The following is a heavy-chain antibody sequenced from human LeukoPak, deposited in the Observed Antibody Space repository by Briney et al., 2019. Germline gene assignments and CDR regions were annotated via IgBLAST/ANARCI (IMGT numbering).Heavy chain of an antibody. V-gene: IGHV3-23*01. CDR3: AKASSSWYLGQGLDY. CDR1: GFTFSSYA. CDR2: ISGNGGST. D-gene: IGHD6-13*01. J-gene: IGHJ4*02. Sequence: GRSLRLSCAASGFTFSSYAMHWVRQAPGKGLEWVSAISGNGGSTYYADSVKGRFTISRDNSKNTLYLQMNSLRAEDTAVYYCAKASSSWYLGQGLDYWGQGTLVTVSS.